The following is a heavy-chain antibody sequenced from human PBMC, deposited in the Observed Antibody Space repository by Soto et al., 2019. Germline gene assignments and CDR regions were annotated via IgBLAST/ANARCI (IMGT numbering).Heavy chain of an antibody. Sequence: GGSLRLSCAASGFTFSSYSMNWVRQAPGKGLEWVSYISSSSSTIYYADSVKGRFTISRDNAKNSLYLQMNSLRDEDTAVYYCANLAANGNYYYYGMDVWGQGTTVTVSS. V-gene: IGHV3-48*02. D-gene: IGHD2-15*01. CDR3: ANLAANGNYYYYGMDV. CDR2: ISSSSSTI. CDR1: GFTFSSYS. J-gene: IGHJ6*02.